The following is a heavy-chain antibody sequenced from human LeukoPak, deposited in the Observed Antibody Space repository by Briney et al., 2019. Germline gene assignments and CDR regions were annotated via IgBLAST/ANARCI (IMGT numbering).Heavy chain of an antibody. V-gene: IGHV4-61*02. CDR3: ATQQLVPWFDY. CDR1: GGSISSGSYY. CDR2: IYTSGST. J-gene: IGHJ4*02. Sequence: SETLSLTCTVSGGSISSGSYYWSGLRQPAGKVLEWIGRIYTSGSTNYNPSLKSRGTISVDTSKNQFSLKLSSVTAADTAVYYCATQQLVPWFDYWGQGTLVTVSS. D-gene: IGHD6-13*01.